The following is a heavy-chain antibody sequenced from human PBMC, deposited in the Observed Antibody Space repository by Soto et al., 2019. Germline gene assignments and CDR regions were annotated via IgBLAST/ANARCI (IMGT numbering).Heavy chain of an antibody. CDR2: IYPGDSDR. J-gene: IGHJ4*02. V-gene: IGHV5-51*01. CDR1: GYRFTTYW. Sequence: PGESQKISWKGSGYRFTTYWNGWVRQMPGKGLEWMGIIYPGDSDRRYSPSLKGQVNISVDKSITTAYLQSSSLKASDTAIYYFSRIADYGSGSYPYFDYCGQVTLVTVSS. D-gene: IGHD3-10*01. CDR3: SRIADYGSGSYPYFDY.